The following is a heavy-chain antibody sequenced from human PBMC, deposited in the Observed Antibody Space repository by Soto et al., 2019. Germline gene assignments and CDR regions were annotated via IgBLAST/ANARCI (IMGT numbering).Heavy chain of an antibody. CDR1: GYTFTAYY. CDR2: INPNGGGT. D-gene: IGHD3-22*01. J-gene: IGHJ4*02. V-gene: IGHV1-2*02. Sequence: QVQLVQSGAEMKKPGASVKVSCEASGYTFTAYYIHWVRQAPGQGLEWMVWINPNGGGTKYAQKFEGRVTMTRAKSINTAYMELTRLTSDDTAVYYCARAVHTMMQGVRFRVDQWGQGTLVTVSS. CDR3: ARAVHTMMQGVRFRVDQ.